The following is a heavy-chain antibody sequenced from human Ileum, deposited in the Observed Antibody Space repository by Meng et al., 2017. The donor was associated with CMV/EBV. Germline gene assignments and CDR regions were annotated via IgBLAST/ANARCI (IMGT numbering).Heavy chain of an antibody. D-gene: IGHD1-20*01. Sequence: SGGSISSGDYYWSWIRQPPGKGLEWIGFIKYSGRTYYNPSLTSRVTISLDTSENHFSLRLSSVTAADTAVYYCARASGLTKSRSDYWGQGTLVTVSS. CDR2: IKYSGRT. J-gene: IGHJ4*02. CDR3: ARASGLTKSRSDY. V-gene: IGHV4-30-4*08. CDR1: GGSISSGDYY.